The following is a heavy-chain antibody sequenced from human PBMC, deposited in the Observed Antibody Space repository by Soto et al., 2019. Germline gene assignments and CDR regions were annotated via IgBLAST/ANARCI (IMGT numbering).Heavy chain of an antibody. CDR2: IFYSGST. V-gene: IGHV4-59*01. CDR3: ASMIGDPVLSFDS. D-gene: IGHD3-10*02. Sequence: QVQLQESGPGLVKPSETLSLTCTVSGGSISSYYWSWIRQPPGKGLEWIGFIFYSGSTSYNPSLMSRVTISIDTSEYQLSLKLNSVTAADTAVYYCASMIGDPVLSFDSWGQGTLVAVSS. CDR1: GGSISSYY. J-gene: IGHJ5*01.